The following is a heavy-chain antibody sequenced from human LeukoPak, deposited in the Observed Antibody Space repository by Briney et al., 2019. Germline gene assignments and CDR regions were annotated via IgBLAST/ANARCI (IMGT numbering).Heavy chain of an antibody. Sequence: PGGSLRLSCAASGFTFSNYAMGWVRQPPGKGLEWVSAISGSGGYTYYTDSLKGRFTISRDNSKNTLYLQMNSLRAEDTAVYYCAKEGYGYPAEIEYWGQGTLVTVSS. CDR1: GFTFSNYA. CDR3: AKEGYGYPAEIEY. D-gene: IGHD5-24*01. V-gene: IGHV3-23*01. J-gene: IGHJ4*02. CDR2: ISGSGGYT.